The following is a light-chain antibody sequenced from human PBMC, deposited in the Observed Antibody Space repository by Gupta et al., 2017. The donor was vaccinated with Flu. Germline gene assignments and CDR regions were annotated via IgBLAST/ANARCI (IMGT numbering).Light chain of an antibody. CDR3: AAWDDSLSGPV. CDR2: RND. CDR1: SSNIGSNY. J-gene: IGLJ3*02. Sequence: SVLTQPPSASGTPGQWVTISCSGSSSNIGSNYVYWYQQLPGTAPKLLIYRNDQRPSGVPDRFSGSKSGTSASLAISGHRSEDEADYYCAAWDDSLSGPVFGGGTKLTVL. V-gene: IGLV1-47*01.